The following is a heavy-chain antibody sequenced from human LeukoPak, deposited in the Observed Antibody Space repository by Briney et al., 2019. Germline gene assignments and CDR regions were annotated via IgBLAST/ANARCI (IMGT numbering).Heavy chain of an antibody. V-gene: IGHV1-46*01. J-gene: IGHJ4*02. D-gene: IGHD6-19*01. CDR3: AGLSSGSLFDY. CDR1: GYTFTSYY. CDR2: INPSGGST. Sequence: ASVKVSCKVSGYTFTSYYMHWVRQAPGQGLEWMGIINPSGGSTSYAQKFQGRVTMTRDTSTSTVYMELSSLRSEDTAVYYCAGLSSGSLFDYWGQGTLVTVSS.